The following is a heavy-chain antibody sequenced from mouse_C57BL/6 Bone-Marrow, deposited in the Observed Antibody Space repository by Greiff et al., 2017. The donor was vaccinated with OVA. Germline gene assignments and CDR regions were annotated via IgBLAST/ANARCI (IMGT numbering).Heavy chain of an antibody. CDR3: ARSDSKYGDFDY. CDR2: IDPETGGT. V-gene: IGHV1-15*01. J-gene: IGHJ2*01. Sequence: VQLQQSGAELVRPGASVTLSCKASGYTFTDYEMHWVKQTPVHGLEWIGAIDPETGGTAYNQKFKGKAILTADKSSSTAYMELRSLTSEDSAVYYCARSDSKYGDFDYWGQGTPLTVSS. D-gene: IGHD2-5*01. CDR1: GYTFTDYE.